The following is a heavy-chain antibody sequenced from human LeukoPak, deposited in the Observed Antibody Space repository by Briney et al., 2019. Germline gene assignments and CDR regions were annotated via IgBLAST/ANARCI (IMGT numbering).Heavy chain of an antibody. CDR3: ARGGRYQLLESFDY. CDR2: IKQDGSEK. Sequence: GGSLGVSCAASGFTFSSYRMSWVRQAPGKGLEWVSNIKQDGSEKYYVDSVKGRFTISRNNAKNSLYLQMNRLRAEDTAEYYGARGGRYQLLESFDYWGQGTLVTVSS. CDR1: GFTFSSYR. D-gene: IGHD2-2*01. V-gene: IGHV3-7*03. J-gene: IGHJ4*02.